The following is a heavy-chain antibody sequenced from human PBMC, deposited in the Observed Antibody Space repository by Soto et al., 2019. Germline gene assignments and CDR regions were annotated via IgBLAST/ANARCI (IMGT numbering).Heavy chain of an antibody. V-gene: IGHV1-8*01. D-gene: IGHD6-13*01. CDR3: AIGRYGSTWYYAFDY. CDR2: INPNSGNP. CDR1: GYTFTTYD. J-gene: IGHJ4*02. Sequence: QVQLVQSGAEVKKPGASVKVSCKASGYTFTTYDINWVRQATGEGLEWMGWINPNSGNPGHAQKFKGRVTLSSDTPTRTAYMELNTLSSEDTAVYYCAIGRYGSTWYYAFDYWGQGTLVTVSS.